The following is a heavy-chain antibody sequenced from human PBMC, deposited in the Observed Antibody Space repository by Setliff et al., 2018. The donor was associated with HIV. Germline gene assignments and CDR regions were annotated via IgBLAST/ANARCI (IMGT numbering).Heavy chain of an antibody. Sequence: PTLVNPTQTLTLTCTFSGFSLSTGGVGVGWIRQPPGKALEWLALIYWDDDKRYSPSLKSRLTITKDTSKNQVVLTMTNMDPVDTATYYCVHRHPHYYDSSGPKRAFDPWGQGTLVTVSS. CDR2: IYWDDDK. CDR1: GFSLSTGGVG. CDR3: VHRHPHYYDSSGPKRAFDP. J-gene: IGHJ5*02. V-gene: IGHV2-5*02. D-gene: IGHD3-22*01.